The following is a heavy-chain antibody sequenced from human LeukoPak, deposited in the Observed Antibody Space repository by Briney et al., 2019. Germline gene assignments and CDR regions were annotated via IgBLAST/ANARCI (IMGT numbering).Heavy chain of an antibody. CDR1: GFTFSSYW. D-gene: IGHD5-12*01. CDR2: INSDGSSI. Sequence: GGSLRLSCAASGFTFSSYWMHWVRQAPGKGLVWVSRINSDGSSITYADSVKGRFTTSRDNAKNTLYLQMNSLRVEDTAVYYCAREGRVSGYDFDCWGQGTLVTVSS. J-gene: IGHJ4*02. V-gene: IGHV3-74*03. CDR3: AREGRVSGYDFDC.